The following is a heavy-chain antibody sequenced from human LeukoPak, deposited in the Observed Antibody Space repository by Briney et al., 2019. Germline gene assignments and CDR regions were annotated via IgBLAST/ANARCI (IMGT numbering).Heavy chain of an antibody. D-gene: IGHD3-22*01. Sequence: GASVKVSCKVSGYAVTELFIHWVRQAPGKGLEWMGGFDPEDGETIYAQKFQGRVTMTEDTSTDTAYMELNSLRSEDAAVYYCATAAYYYDGSGYLLPLFDPWGQGTLVTVSS. CDR3: ATAAYYYDGSGYLLPLFDP. CDR1: GYAVTELF. CDR2: FDPEDGET. V-gene: IGHV1-24*01. J-gene: IGHJ5*02.